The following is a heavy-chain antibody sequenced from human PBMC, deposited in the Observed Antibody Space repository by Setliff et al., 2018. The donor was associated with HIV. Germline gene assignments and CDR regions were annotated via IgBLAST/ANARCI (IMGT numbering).Heavy chain of an antibody. CDR2: IFGNDDQ. J-gene: IGHJ1*01. CDR3: AHRRRYYYDSSGYYGEYFQH. V-gene: IGHV2-5*01. D-gene: IGHD3-22*01. CDR1: GFSLSTSGVG. Sequence: SGHKMVNPTQTLTLTCTFSGFSLSTSGVGVGWIRQPPGKALEWLALIFGNDDQRYSPSLKTRLTITKDTSKNQVVLTMTNMDPVDTATYYCAHRRRYYYDSSGYYGEYFQHWGQGTLVTVSS.